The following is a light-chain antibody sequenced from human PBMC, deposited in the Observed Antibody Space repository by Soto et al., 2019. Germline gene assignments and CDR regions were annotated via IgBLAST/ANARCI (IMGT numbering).Light chain of an antibody. CDR2: DVS. J-gene: IGLJ1*01. CDR1: SSDIGSYNY. CDR3: CSYAGSYTYV. Sequence: QSALTQPRSVSGSPGQSVTISCTGTSSDIGSYNYVSWYQQHPGKAPKLMIFDVSERPSGVPDRFSGSKSGNTASLTISGLQPEDESDYYCCSYAGSYTYVFGSGTKVTVL. V-gene: IGLV2-11*01.